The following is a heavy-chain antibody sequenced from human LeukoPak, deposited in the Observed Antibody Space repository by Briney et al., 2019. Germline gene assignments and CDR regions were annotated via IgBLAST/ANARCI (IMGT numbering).Heavy chain of an antibody. J-gene: IGHJ6*02. V-gene: IGHV1-8*01. CDR1: GYTFTSYD. Sequence: ASVKVSCKASGYTFTSYDINCVRQATGQGLEWMGWMNPDSGNTGYAQKFQGRVTMTRNTSISTAYMELSSLRSEDTAVYYCARGSAQLTNYYYYGMDVWGQGTTVTVSS. CDR3: ARGSAQLTNYYYYGMDV. D-gene: IGHD2-2*01. CDR2: MNPDSGNT.